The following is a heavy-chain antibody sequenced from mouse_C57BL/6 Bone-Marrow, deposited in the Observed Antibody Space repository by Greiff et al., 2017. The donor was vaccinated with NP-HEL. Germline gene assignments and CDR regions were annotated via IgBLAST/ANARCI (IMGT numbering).Heavy chain of an antibody. CDR3: ASLRGRPFYYAMDY. Sequence: VKLVESGPGLVAPSQSLSITCTVSGFSLTSYAISWVRQPPGKGLEWLGVIWTGGGTNYNSALKSRLSISKDNSKSQVFLKMNSLQTDDTARYYCASLRGRPFYYAMDYWGQGTSVTVSS. V-gene: IGHV2-9-1*01. D-gene: IGHD6-1*01. CDR1: GFSLTSYA. J-gene: IGHJ4*01. CDR2: IWTGGGT.